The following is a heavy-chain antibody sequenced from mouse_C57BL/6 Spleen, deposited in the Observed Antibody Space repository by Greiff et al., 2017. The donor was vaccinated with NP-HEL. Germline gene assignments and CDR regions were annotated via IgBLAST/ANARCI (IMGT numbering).Heavy chain of an antibody. CDR2: IYPGDGDT. Sequence: VMLVESGPELVKPGASVKISCKASGYAFSSSWMNWVKQRPGKGLEWIGRIYPGDGDTNYNGKFKGKATLTADKSSSTAYMQLSSLTSEDSAVYFCARGGNDYEYYFDYWGQGTTLTVSS. CDR3: ARGGNDYEYYFDY. CDR1: GYAFSSSW. D-gene: IGHD2-4*01. J-gene: IGHJ2*01. V-gene: IGHV1-82*01.